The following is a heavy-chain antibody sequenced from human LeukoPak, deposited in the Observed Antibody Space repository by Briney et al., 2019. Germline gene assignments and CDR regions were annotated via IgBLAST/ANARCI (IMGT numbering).Heavy chain of an antibody. D-gene: IGHD4-17*01. V-gene: IGHV1-2*06. CDR2: INPNSGGT. J-gene: IGHJ4*03. CDR1: GYTFTGYY. Sequence: ASVKVSCKASGYTFTGYYMHWVRQAPGQGLEWMGRINPNSGGTNYAQKFQGRVTMTRDTSISTAYMELSRLRSDDTAVYYCAIDMADYGDSHDYWGHGTLVTVSS. CDR3: AIDMADYGDSHDY.